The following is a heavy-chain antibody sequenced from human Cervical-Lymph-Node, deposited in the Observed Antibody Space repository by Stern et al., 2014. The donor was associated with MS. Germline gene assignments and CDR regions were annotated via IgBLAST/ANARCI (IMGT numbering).Heavy chain of an antibody. D-gene: IGHD2-8*02. Sequence: QLQLQESGPGLVKPSETLSLTCAVSGDSISSYTHYWAWIRQPPGKGLEWIGSVYYSGATYYTPSLKSPVTIPVDTSKNHFSRGLNSVTAADTAVYYCAKHACTGAACPFDLWGQGTLVTVSS. V-gene: IGHV4-39*01. J-gene: IGHJ4*02. CDR3: AKHACTGAACPFDL. CDR1: GDSISSYTHY. CDR2: VYYSGAT.